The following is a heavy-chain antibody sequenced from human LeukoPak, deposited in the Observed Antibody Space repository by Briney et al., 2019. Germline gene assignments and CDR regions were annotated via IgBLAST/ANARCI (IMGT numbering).Heavy chain of an antibody. D-gene: IGHD6-19*01. J-gene: IGHJ4*02. CDR2: ISYDGSNK. Sequence: PGGSLRLSCAASGFTFSSYAMHWVRQAPGKGLEWVAVISYDGSNKYYADSVKGRFTISRDNSKNTLYLQMNSLRAEDTAVYYCAKDRRAIAVAGNDYWGQGTLVTVSS. CDR3: AKDRRAIAVAGNDY. V-gene: IGHV3-30*04. CDR1: GFTFSSYA.